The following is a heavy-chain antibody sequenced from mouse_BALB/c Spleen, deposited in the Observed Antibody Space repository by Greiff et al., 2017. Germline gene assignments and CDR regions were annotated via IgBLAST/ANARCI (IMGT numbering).Heavy chain of an antibody. J-gene: IGHJ4*01. CDR1: GYTFTSYT. Sequence: VKLVESAAELARPGASVKMSCKASGYTFTSYTMHWVKQRPGQGLEWIGYINPSSGYTEYNQKFKDKTTLTADKSSSTAYMQLSSLTSEDSAVYYCARKTADAMDYWGQGTSVTVSS. CDR3: ARKTADAMDY. CDR2: INPSSGYT. V-gene: IGHV1-4*02.